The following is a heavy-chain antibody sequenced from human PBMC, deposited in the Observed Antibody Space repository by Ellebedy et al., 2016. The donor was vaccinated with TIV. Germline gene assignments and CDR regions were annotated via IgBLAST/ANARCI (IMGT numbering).Heavy chain of an antibody. V-gene: IGHV4-61*01. D-gene: IGHD4-17*01. CDR1: GFSLSNARMG. Sequence: SGPTLVKPTETLTLTCTVSGFSLSNARMGVSWIRQPPGKGLEWIGYIYYSGSTNYNPSLKSRVTISVDTSKNQFSLKLSSVTAADTAVYYCARMPHVGMTTVTTLDYWGQGTLVTVSS. CDR2: IYYSGST. CDR3: ARMPHVGMTTVTTLDY. J-gene: IGHJ4*02.